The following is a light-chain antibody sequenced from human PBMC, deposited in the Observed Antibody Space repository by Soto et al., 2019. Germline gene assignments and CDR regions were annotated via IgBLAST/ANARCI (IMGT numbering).Light chain of an antibody. J-gene: IGKJ4*01. CDR2: DAS. CDR3: QHPPTS. Sequence: ALAQSPVALSLSPGERATLSCRASQSVSTDLAWYQQKPGQAPRLLIYDASNRATGIPVRFAGSGSGTDFDLTIRSLEPEDFVLYYCQHPPTSFGGGTKVEI. V-gene: IGKV3-11*01. CDR1: QSVSTD.